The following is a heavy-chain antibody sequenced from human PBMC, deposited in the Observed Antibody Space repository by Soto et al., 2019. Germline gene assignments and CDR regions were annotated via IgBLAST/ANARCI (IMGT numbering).Heavy chain of an antibody. J-gene: IGHJ4*02. V-gene: IGHV3-23*01. CDR2: ISGSGGST. D-gene: IGHD5-12*01. CDR1: GFTFSSYA. Sequence: PGGSLRLSCAASGFTFSSYAMSWVRQAPGKGLEWVSAISGSGGSTYYADSVKGRFTISRDNSKNTLYLQMNSLRAEDTAVYYCAKDAPGGYKWRYYFDYWGQGTLVTVSS. CDR3: AKDAPGGYKWRYYFDY.